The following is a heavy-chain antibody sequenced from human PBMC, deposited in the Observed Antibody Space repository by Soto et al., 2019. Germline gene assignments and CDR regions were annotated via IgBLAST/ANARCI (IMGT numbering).Heavy chain of an antibody. CDR2: IYYSGST. V-gene: IGHV4-59*01. CDR3: ARVGSGWRIDY. Sequence: QVQLQESGPGLVKPSETLSLTCTVSGDSISSYYWSWIRQPPGKGLEWIGYIYYSGSTNYNPSLKSRVTISVDTSKNQFSLMLSSVTAADTAVYYCARVGSGWRIDYWGQGTLVTVSS. J-gene: IGHJ4*02. D-gene: IGHD6-19*01. CDR1: GDSISSYY.